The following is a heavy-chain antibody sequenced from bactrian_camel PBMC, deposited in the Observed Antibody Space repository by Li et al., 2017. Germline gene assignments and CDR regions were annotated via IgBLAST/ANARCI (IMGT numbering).Heavy chain of an antibody. CDR1: GTSYSNIC. CDR2: IYTLSGIK. Sequence: HVQLVESGGGSVQAGGSLRLSCTTSGTSYSNICMGWFRQAPGKEREVVAGIYTLSGIKYYADSVKGRFTVSQDNAREHTLYLQMNDLVPEDTAVYYCAAEDGGVVITTCPSGEFGYWGQGTQVTVS. CDR3: AAEDGGVVITTCPSGEFGY. J-gene: IGHJ6*01. D-gene: IGHD3*01. V-gene: IGHV3S54*01.